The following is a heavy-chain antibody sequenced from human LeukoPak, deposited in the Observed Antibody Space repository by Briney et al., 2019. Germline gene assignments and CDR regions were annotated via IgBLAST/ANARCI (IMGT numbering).Heavy chain of an antibody. D-gene: IGHD6-13*01. Sequence: GASVKVSCKASGYTFTGYYMHWVRQAPGQGLEWMGWINPNSGGTNYAQKFQGRVTMTRDTSISTAYMELSRLRSDDTAVYYCARDQQGYSSSWYPWARAEYYYYYGMDVWGQGTTVTVSS. CDR1: GYTFTGYY. J-gene: IGHJ6*02. CDR2: INPNSGGT. V-gene: IGHV1-2*02. CDR3: ARDQQGYSSSWYPWARAEYYYYYGMDV.